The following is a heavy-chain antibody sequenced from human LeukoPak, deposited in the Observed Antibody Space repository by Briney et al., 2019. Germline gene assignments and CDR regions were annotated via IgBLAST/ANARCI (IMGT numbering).Heavy chain of an antibody. J-gene: IGHJ3*02. V-gene: IGHV1-2*02. CDR1: GYTFTGYY. CDR2: INPNSGGT. Sequence: ASVKVSCKASGYTFTGYYMHWVRQAPGQGLEWMGWINPNSGGTNYAQKFQGRVTMTRDTSISTAYMELSRLRSDDTAVYYCARRYSSGWYDAFDIWGQGTMVTVSS. CDR3: ARRYSSGWYDAFDI. D-gene: IGHD6-19*01.